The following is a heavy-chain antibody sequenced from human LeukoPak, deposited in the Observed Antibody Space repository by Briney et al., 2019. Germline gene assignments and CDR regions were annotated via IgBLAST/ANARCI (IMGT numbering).Heavy chain of an antibody. D-gene: IGHD5-18*01. CDR1: GFTFSSYW. J-gene: IGHJ6*02. V-gene: IGHV3-74*01. CDR2: INGDGSST. CDR3: AREDTALAHFGMDV. Sequence: QPGGSLRLSCAASGFTFSSYWMHWVRQAPGKGLAWVSRINGDGSSTTYADSVKGRFTISRDNAKNTLYLQMNSLRAEDTAVYYCAREDTALAHFGMDVWGLGTTVTVSS.